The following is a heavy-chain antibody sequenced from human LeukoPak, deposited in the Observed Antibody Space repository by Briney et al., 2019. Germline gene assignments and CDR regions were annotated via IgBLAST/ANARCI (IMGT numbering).Heavy chain of an antibody. CDR1: GGTISSYY. Sequence: SETLSLTCTASGGTISSYYWNWIRQPAGKGLEWLGLIYTSGSTNYNPYLKSRLTMSVDTSKNQLSLKLSSVTAADTAVYCCARAVGATAPHDKFDSWGQGRMVTVSS. CDR2: IYTSGST. CDR3: ARAVGATAPHDKFDS. D-gene: IGHD1-26*01. J-gene: IGHJ3*02. V-gene: IGHV4-4*07.